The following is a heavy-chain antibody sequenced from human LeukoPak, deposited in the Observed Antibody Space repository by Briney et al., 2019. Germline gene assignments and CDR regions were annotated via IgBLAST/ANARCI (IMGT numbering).Heavy chain of an antibody. CDR3: ARSTANYYGSGSQLDY. CDR2: ISSSSSYI. CDR1: GFTFSSYS. D-gene: IGHD3-10*01. J-gene: IGHJ4*02. Sequence: GGSLRLSCAASGFTFSSYSMNWVRQAPGKGLEWVSSISSSSSYIYYADSVKGRFTTSRDNAKNSLYLQMNSLRAEDTAVYYCARSTANYYGSGSQLDYWGQGTLVTVSS. V-gene: IGHV3-21*01.